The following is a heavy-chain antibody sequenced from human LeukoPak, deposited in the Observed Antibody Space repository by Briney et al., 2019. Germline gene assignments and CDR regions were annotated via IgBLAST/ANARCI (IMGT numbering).Heavy chain of an antibody. CDR2: ISAYNGNT. Sequence: ASVKVSCKASGYTFTSYGISWVRQAPGQGLEWMGWISAYNGNTNYAQKLQGRVTMTTDTSTSTAYMELRSLRSDDTAVYYCASRGYSYGPYDYWGQGALVTVSS. D-gene: IGHD5-18*01. CDR1: GYTFTSYG. V-gene: IGHV1-18*01. CDR3: ASRGYSYGPYDY. J-gene: IGHJ4*02.